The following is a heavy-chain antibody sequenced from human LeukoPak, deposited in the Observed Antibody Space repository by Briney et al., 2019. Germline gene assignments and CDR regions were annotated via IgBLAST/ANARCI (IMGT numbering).Heavy chain of an antibody. Sequence: PGGSLRLSCAASGIIFSNAWMNWVRQAPGKGLEWVGRIESKIDGGTTDYAAPVKGRFTISRDDSKNTLYLQMNSLKTEDTAVYYCTTDPYYDYVWGSYRSGYWGQGTLVTVSS. D-gene: IGHD3-16*02. J-gene: IGHJ4*02. CDR3: TTDPYYDYVWGSYRSGY. CDR2: IESKIDGGTT. V-gene: IGHV3-15*04. CDR1: GIIFSNAW.